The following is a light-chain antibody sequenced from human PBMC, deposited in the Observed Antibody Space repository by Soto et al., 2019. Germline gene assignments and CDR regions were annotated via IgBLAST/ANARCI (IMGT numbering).Light chain of an antibody. J-gene: IGLJ2*01. V-gene: IGLV2-8*01. Sequence: QSALTQPPSASGSPGQSVAISCTGTSSDVGGYNDVSWYQQHPGKAPKLMIYEVTKRPSGVPDRFSGSKSGNTASLTVSGLQADDEGDYYCSSKAGSNNLGVVFGGGTQLTVL. CDR3: SSKAGSNNLGVV. CDR1: SSDVGGYND. CDR2: EVT.